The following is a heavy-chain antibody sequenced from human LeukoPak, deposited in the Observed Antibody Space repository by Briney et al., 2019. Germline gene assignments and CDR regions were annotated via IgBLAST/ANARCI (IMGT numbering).Heavy chain of an antibody. D-gene: IGHD1-14*01. Sequence: GGSLRLSCAVSGFTFSGFWMSWSRQAPGKGLEWVASINSDGSEGYYADVVKGRFTISRDNSKNTLFLQVNSLRAEDTAVYYCAKVRTYFYHGLDVWGQGTTVTVSS. CDR1: GFTFSGFW. V-gene: IGHV3-7*03. CDR3: AKVRTYFYHGLDV. CDR2: INSDGSEG. J-gene: IGHJ6*02.